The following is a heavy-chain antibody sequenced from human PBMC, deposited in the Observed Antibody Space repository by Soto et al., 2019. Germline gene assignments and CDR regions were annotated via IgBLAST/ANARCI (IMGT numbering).Heavy chain of an antibody. Sequence: SETLSLTCTVSGGPISSYYWSWIRQPPGKGLEWIGYIYYSGGTTYNPSLKSRVTISVDTSKNQFSLKLNSVTAADTAVYYCARDNGDYGGDAFASWGQGTMVTVSS. CDR3: ARDNGDYGGDAFAS. V-gene: IGHV4-59*01. D-gene: IGHD4-17*01. CDR2: IYYSGGT. CDR1: GGPISSYY. J-gene: IGHJ3*02.